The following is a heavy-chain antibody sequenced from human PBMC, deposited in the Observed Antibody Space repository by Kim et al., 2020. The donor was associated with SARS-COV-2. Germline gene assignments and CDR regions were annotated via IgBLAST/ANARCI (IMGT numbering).Heavy chain of an antibody. D-gene: IGHD3-9*01. V-gene: IGHV1-18*04. CDR2: ISAYNGNT. CDR3: ARDKGRGLVINLGVNFDY. Sequence: ASVKVSCKASGYTFTSYGISWVRQAPGQGLEWMGWISAYNGNTNYAQKLQGRVTMTTDTSTSTAYMELRSLRSDDTAVYYCARDKGRGLVINLGVNFDYWGQGTLVTVSS. CDR1: GYTFTSYG. J-gene: IGHJ4*02.